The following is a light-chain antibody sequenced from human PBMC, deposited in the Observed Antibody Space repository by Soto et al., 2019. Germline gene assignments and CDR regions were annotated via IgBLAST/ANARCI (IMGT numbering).Light chain of an antibody. CDR2: AAS. CDR3: QQYYSSAYT. Sequence: AIRMTQSPSSFSASTGDRVTITCRASQGISGYLAWYQQKPGKAPKLLIYAASTLQSGVPSRFSGIGTGTDCTLTISCLQSEGFATYSCQQYYSSAYTFGQGTKVDIK. CDR1: QGISGY. V-gene: IGKV1-8*01. J-gene: IGKJ2*01.